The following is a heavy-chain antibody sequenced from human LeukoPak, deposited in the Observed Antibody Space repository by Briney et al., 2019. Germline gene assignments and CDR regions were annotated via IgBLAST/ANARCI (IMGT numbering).Heavy chain of an antibody. CDR2: IGGSGDTT. CDR3: AKDLRSSPRGQHF. Sequence: GGSLRLSCAASGFTFSSFAMNWVRQAPEKGLEWVSAIGGSGDTTYYADSVKGRFTISRDNSKNTLYLQMNSLGAEDTAVYYCAKDLRSSPRGQHFWGQGTLVTVSS. V-gene: IGHV3-23*01. J-gene: IGHJ4*02. D-gene: IGHD3-10*01. CDR1: GFTFSSFA.